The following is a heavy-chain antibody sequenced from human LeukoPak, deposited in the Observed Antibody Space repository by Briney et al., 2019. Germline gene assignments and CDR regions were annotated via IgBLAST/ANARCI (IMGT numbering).Heavy chain of an antibody. Sequence: GGSLRLSCAASGFTVSSSYMNWVRQAPGKGLEWVSLIYSGGGTYYADSVKGRFTISRDNSKNTLYLQMNSLRAEDTAVYYCARGGEFEAFDIWGQGTMVTVSS. CDR3: ARGGEFEAFDI. J-gene: IGHJ3*02. CDR1: GFTVSSSY. D-gene: IGHD3-16*01. V-gene: IGHV3-66*01. CDR2: IYSGGGT.